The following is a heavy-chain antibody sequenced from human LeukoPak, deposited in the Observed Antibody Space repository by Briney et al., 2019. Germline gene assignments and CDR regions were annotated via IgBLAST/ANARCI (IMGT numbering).Heavy chain of an antibody. J-gene: IGHJ4*02. CDR2: MNPNSGNT. CDR3: AREDYYDSGSNDY. CDR1: GYTFTSYD. D-gene: IGHD3-22*01. Sequence: ASVKVSCKASGYTFTSYDINWVRQATGQGLEWMGWMNPNSGNTAYAQKLQGRVTITRNTSISTVYMELSSLRSEDTAVYYCAREDYYDSGSNDYWGQGTLVTVSS. V-gene: IGHV1-8*03.